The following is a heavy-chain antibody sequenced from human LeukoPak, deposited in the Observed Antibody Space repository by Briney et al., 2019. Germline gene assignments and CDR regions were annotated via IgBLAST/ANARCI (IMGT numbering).Heavy chain of an antibody. J-gene: IGHJ4*02. CDR2: IYYSGST. V-gene: IGHV4-61*01. D-gene: IGHD3-3*02. CDR1: GGSISSSSYY. CDR3: AREYRALDY. Sequence: SETLSLTCTVSGGSISSSSYYWGWIRQPPGKGLEWIGYIYYSGSTNYNPSLKSRVTISVDTSKNQFSLKLSSVTAADTAVYYCAREYRALDYWGQGTLVTVSS.